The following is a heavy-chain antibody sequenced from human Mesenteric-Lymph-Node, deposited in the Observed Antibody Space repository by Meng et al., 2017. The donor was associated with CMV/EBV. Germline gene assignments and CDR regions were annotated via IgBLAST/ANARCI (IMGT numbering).Heavy chain of an antibody. CDR2: IYYSGST. CDR3: ARVGITFFGVVSQRHDGMDV. CDR1: GGSISSNY. V-gene: IGHV4-59*01. J-gene: IGHJ6*02. D-gene: IGHD3-3*01. Sequence: SETLSLTCSVSGGSISSNYWSWIRQPPGKGLEWIGYIYYSGSTNYNPSLKSRVTISVDTSKNQFFLKLSSVTAADTAVYYCARVGITFFGVVSQRHDGMDVWGQGTTVTVSS.